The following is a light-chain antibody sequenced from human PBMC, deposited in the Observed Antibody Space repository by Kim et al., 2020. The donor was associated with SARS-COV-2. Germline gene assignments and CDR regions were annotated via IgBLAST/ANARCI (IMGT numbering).Light chain of an antibody. J-gene: IGKJ2*01. CDR3: QQYSSYSYT. Sequence: TQMTQSPSTLSASVGDRVTITCRASQNIDSWLAWYQQKPGKAPKYLIYDATTLKSGVPSRFSGRGSGTQFTLTITSLQPDDFATYYCQQYSSYSYTFGQGTKLEIK. CDR1: QNIDSW. V-gene: IGKV1-5*01. CDR2: DAT.